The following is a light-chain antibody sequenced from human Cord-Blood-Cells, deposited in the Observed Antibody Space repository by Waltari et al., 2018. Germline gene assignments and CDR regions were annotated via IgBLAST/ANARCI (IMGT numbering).Light chain of an antibody. V-gene: IGLV1-44*01. CDR2: SNN. CDR3: AAWDDSLNGVV. CDR1: SSNIGSNT. J-gene: IGLJ2*01. Sequence: QSVLTQPPSASGTPGQRVTIPCSGSSSNIGSNTVNWHQPLPGAAPKLLIYSNNPRPSGVPDRFSGSKSGTSASLAISGLQSEDEADYYCAAWDDSLNGVVFGGGTKLTVL.